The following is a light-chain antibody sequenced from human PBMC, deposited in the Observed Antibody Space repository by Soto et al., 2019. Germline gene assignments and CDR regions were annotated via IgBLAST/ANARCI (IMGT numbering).Light chain of an antibody. CDR1: QSVTSTY. CDR2: GAS. V-gene: IGKV3-20*01. Sequence: EIVLTQSPGTLSLSPGERATLSCRASQSVTSTYLAWYQQKPGQAPRLLISGASSRATGIPDRFSGSGSVPKFTLTIRRLAPEAFAVYYCQQYDTSPFTFGPGTKVDIK. J-gene: IGKJ3*01. CDR3: QQYDTSPFT.